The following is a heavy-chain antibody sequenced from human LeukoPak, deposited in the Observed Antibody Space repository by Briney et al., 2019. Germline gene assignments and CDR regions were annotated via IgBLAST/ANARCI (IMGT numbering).Heavy chain of an antibody. J-gene: IGHJ3*02. Sequence: SETLSLTCTVSGGSISGSSYYWAWIRQPPGKGLEWIGSIHYSGSTYYNPSLQSRVTISIDTSKKQFSLKLRFVTAADTAVYXXXXXYRVLRGAFDIWGHGTMVTVSS. CDR2: IHYSGST. CDR3: XXXYRVLRGAFDI. D-gene: IGHD3-10*01. CDR1: GGSISGSSYY. V-gene: IGHV4-39*07.